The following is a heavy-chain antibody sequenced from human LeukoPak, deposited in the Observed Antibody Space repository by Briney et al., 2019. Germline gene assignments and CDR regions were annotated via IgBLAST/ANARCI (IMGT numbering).Heavy chain of an antibody. D-gene: IGHD4-17*01. CDR3: ARRSTVTPNWFDP. CDR2: IYYTGST. V-gene: IGHV4-59*08. Sequence: SETLCLTCTVSGGPISTYQWSWIRQPPGKGLEWIGYIYYTGSTNYNPSLRSRVTISLDTSKNQFSLRVNSVTAADTAVYYCARRSTVTPNWFDPWGQGTLVTVSS. CDR1: GGPISTYQ. J-gene: IGHJ5*02.